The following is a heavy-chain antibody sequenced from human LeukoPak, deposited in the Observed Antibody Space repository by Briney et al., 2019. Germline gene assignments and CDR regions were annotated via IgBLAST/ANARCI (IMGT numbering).Heavy chain of an antibody. Sequence: GGSLRLSFAASGFTFSSYSMNWVRQAPGKGLEWVSSISSSSSYIYYAESVKGRFTISRDNAKNSLYQQKNSLRAENTAVYYCARERVVAAAVPFDYWGQGTLVTVSS. D-gene: IGHD6-13*01. CDR1: GFTFSSYS. J-gene: IGHJ4*02. CDR3: ARERVVAAAVPFDY. CDR2: ISSSSSYI. V-gene: IGHV3-21*01.